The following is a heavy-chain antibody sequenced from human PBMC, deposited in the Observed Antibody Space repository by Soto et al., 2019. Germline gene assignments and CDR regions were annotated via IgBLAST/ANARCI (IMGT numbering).Heavy chain of an antibody. CDR2: ISTYNGNT. CDR3: ARGLGTNGLDV. V-gene: IGHV1-18*04. J-gene: IGHJ6*02. CDR1: GYKFTTYG. Sequence: QVQLLQSGAEVKKPGASVKVSCKASGYKFTTYGITWVRQAPGQGLEWLGGISTYNGNTDYAQHLQDRVTMTTATSASTAYLEVRSLTSDDTAVYFCARGLGTNGLDVWGQGTTVTVSS. D-gene: IGHD7-27*01.